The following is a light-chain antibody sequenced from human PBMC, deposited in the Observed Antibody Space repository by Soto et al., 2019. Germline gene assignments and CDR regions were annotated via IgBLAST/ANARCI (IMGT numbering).Light chain of an antibody. CDR2: DAS. CDR3: QQRSSWPYT. Sequence: EIVLTQSPATLSLSPGERATLSCRASQSVSSSLVWYQQKPGQAPRLLIYDASNRATGIPARFSGSGSGTDFTLTSSSLEPEDFAVYYCQQRSSWPYTFGQGTKLEIK. J-gene: IGKJ2*01. V-gene: IGKV3-11*01. CDR1: QSVSSS.